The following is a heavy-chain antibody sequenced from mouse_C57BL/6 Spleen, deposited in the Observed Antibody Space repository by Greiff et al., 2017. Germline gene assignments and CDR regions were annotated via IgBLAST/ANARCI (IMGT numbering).Heavy chain of an antibody. CDR2: INPSSGYT. J-gene: IGHJ2*01. CDR3: ANYDGYYLDY. Sequence: QVQLQQSGAELARPGASVKMSCKASGYTFTSYTMNWVKQRPGQGLEWIGYINPSSGYTKYNQKFKDKATLTADKSSSTAYMQLSSLTSEDSAVYYCANYDGYYLDYWGQGTTLTVSS. V-gene: IGHV1-4*01. CDR1: GYTFTSYT. D-gene: IGHD2-3*01.